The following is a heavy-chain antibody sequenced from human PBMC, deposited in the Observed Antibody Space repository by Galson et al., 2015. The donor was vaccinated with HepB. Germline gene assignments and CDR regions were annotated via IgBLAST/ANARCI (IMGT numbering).Heavy chain of an antibody. D-gene: IGHD3-16*01. CDR2: ISYDGRNK. V-gene: IGHV3-30*03. Sequence: SLRLSCAASGFTFSSCGMHWVRQAPGTGLEWVAVISYDGRNKHYADSVKGRFIISRDNSKNTVYLQMNSLRDEDTAIYYCARDRLGFSDVFHVWGQGTMVTVSS. CDR3: ARDRLGFSDVFHV. CDR1: GFTFSSCG. J-gene: IGHJ3*01.